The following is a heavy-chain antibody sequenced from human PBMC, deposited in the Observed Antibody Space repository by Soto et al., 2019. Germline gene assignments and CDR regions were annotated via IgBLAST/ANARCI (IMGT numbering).Heavy chain of an antibody. Sequence: VKVSCKASGGTFSSYAISWVRQAPGQGLEWMGGIIPIFGTANYAQKFQGRVTITADESTSTAYMELSSLRSEDTAVYYCARGPQGAYDFWSGYYFQHWGQGTLVTVSS. D-gene: IGHD3-3*01. CDR2: IIPIFGTA. CDR3: ARGPQGAYDFWSGYYFQH. J-gene: IGHJ1*01. V-gene: IGHV1-69*13. CDR1: GGTFSSYA.